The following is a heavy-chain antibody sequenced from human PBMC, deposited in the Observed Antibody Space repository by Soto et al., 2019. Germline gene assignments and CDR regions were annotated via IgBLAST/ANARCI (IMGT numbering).Heavy chain of an antibody. J-gene: IGHJ3*02. V-gene: IGHV2-5*02. D-gene: IGHD3-9*01. CDR3: ARHIPSGYNDAFDI. Sequence: QITLKESGPTLVKPTQTLTLTCTFSGFSLSTSGVGVGWIRQPPGKALEWVTLIYWDDDKSYSPSLKSRITITKDTSKSQVVLTTSNMDPVDTGTYYCARHIPSGYNDAFDIWGQGTMVTVSS. CDR1: GFSLSTSGVG. CDR2: IYWDDDK.